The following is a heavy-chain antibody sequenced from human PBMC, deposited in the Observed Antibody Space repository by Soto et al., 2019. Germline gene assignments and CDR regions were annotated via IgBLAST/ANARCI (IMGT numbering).Heavy chain of an antibody. J-gene: IGHJ5*02. CDR1: GYTFTGYY. CDR3: ARGGGIAAAGTAFSWFDP. Sequence: AASVKVSCKASGYTFTGYYMHWVRQAPGQGLEWMGWINPNSGGTNYAQKFQGRVTMTRDTSISTAYMELSRLRSDDTAVYYCARGGGIAAAGTAFSWFDPWGQGTLVTVSS. D-gene: IGHD6-13*01. CDR2: INPNSGGT. V-gene: IGHV1-2*02.